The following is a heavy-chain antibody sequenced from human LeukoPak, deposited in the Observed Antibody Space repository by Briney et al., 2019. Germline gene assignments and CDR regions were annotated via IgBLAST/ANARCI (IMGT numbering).Heavy chain of an antibody. J-gene: IGHJ4*02. CDR3: ARQTTVTTDAWDGFDY. D-gene: IGHD4-17*01. V-gene: IGHV3-21*01. Sequence: GGSLRLSCAGTGFTFSHYSMNWVRQAPGKGLQWVSSISGRSSHINHAGSVMGRFTISRDNAKNSLYLQMDSLKAEDTAVYYCARQTTVTTDAWDGFDYWGQGTLVTVSS. CDR2: ISGRSSHI. CDR1: GFTFSHYS.